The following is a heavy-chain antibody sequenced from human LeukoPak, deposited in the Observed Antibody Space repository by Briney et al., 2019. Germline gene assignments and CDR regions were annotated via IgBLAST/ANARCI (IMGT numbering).Heavy chain of an antibody. Sequence: GGSLRLSCAASGFTFSSYAMHWVRQGPGKRLEWDSHINGDGNTPSYVDFVKGRFTISRDNAKNTVYLEMSSLRAEDSAVYYCARDPHYGAGFYHYYYMDVWGEGTTVTVPS. CDR3: ARDPHYGAGFYHYYYMDV. CDR1: GFTFSSYA. V-gene: IGHV3-74*01. J-gene: IGHJ6*03. D-gene: IGHD3-10*01. CDR2: INGDGNTP.